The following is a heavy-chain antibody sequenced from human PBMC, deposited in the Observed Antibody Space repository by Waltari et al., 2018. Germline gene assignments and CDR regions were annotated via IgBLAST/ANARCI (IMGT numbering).Heavy chain of an antibody. CDR1: GGSISSSGYY. Sequence: QLQLQESGPGLVKSSETLSLTCTVSGGSISSSGYYWGWIRQPPGKGLEWIGTIDYSGNTYYNPSLKSRVTISVDTSKRQFSLKLNSVTAADTAVYYCVRDFGDHRTDYWGQGTLVTISS. J-gene: IGHJ4*02. V-gene: IGHV4-39*02. CDR3: VRDFGDHRTDY. D-gene: IGHD4-17*01. CDR2: IDYSGNT.